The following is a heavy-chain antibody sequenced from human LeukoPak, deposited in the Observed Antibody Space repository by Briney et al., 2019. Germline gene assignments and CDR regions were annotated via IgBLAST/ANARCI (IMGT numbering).Heavy chain of an antibody. CDR1: GFTFSSYA. V-gene: IGHV3-7*01. D-gene: IGHD4-17*01. CDR3: ARDDYGDSFDP. J-gene: IGHJ5*02. CDR2: IKQDGSEK. Sequence: GSLRLSCAASGFTFSSYAMSWVRQAPGKGLEWVANIKQDGSEKYYVDSVKGRFTISRDNAKNSLYLQMNSLRAEDTAVYYCARDDYGDSFDPWGQGTLVTVSS.